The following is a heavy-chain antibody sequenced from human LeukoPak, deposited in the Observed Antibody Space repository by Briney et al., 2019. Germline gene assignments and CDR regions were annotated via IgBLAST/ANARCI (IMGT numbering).Heavy chain of an antibody. CDR3: ARYPSGSDAYYDSSMP. Sequence: SVKVSCKASGGTFSSYAISWVRQAPGQGLEWMGGIIPIFGTANYAQKFQGRVTITTDESTSTAYMELSSLRSEDTAVYYCARYPSGSDAYYDSSMPWGQGTLVTVSS. J-gene: IGHJ5*02. CDR1: GGTFSSYA. CDR2: IIPIFGTA. D-gene: IGHD3-22*01. V-gene: IGHV1-69*05.